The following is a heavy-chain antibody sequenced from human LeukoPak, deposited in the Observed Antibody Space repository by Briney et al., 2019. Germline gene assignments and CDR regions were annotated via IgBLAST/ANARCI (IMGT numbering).Heavy chain of an antibody. CDR3: AKKTYYYDSSGYEIDY. D-gene: IGHD3-22*01. V-gene: IGHV3-23*01. CDR2: ISGSGGST. CDR1: GFTFSSYA. J-gene: IGHJ4*02. Sequence: AGGSLRLSCAASGFTFSSYAMSWVRQAPAKGLEWVSAISGSGGSTYYADSVKGRFTISRDNSKNTLYLQMNSLRGEDTAVYYCAKKTYYYDSSGYEIDYWGQGTLVTVSS.